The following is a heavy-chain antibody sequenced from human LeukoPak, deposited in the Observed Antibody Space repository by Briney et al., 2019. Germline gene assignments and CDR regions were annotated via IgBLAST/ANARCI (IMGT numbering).Heavy chain of an antibody. D-gene: IGHD3-9*01. CDR2: IYYSGST. J-gene: IGHJ4*02. CDR3: ARVTVKYYDILTGYSDIFDY. V-gene: IGHV4-59*01. Sequence: PSETLSLTCTVSGGSISSYYWSWIRQPPGKGLEWIGYIYYSGSTNYNPSLKSRVTISVDTSKNQFSLKLSSVTAADTAVYYCARVTVKYYDILTGYSDIFDYWGQGTLVTVSS. CDR1: GGSISSYY.